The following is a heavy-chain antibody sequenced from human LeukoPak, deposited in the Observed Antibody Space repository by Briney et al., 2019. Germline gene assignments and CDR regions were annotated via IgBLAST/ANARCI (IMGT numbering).Heavy chain of an antibody. J-gene: IGHJ3*02. CDR2: IYYSGST. V-gene: IGHV4-34*01. CDR1: GGSFSGYY. CDR3: ASMAGDDAFDI. Sequence: SSETLSLTCAVYGGSFSGYYWSWIRQPPGKGLEWIGSIYYSGSTYYNPSLKSRVTISVDTSKNQFSLKLSSVTAADTAVYYCASMAGDDAFDIWGQGTMVTVSS. D-gene: IGHD6-19*01.